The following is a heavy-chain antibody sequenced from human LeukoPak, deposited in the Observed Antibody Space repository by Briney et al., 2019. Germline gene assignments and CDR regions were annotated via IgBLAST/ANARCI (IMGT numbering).Heavy chain of an antibody. CDR1: GFTFSSYA. CDR3: AKDKGSAMTVVVIGDFDY. Sequence: PGGSLRLSCAASGFTFSSYAMSWVRQAPGKGLEWDSAISGSGGSTYYADSVKGRFTISRDNSKNTLYLQMNSLRAEDTAVYYCAKDKGSAMTVVVIGDFDYWGQGTLVTVSS. J-gene: IGHJ4*02. D-gene: IGHD3-22*01. V-gene: IGHV3-23*01. CDR2: ISGSGGST.